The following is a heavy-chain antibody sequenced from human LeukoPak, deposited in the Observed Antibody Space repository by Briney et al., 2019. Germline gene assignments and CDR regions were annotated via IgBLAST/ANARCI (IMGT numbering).Heavy chain of an antibody. V-gene: IGHV3-30*02. Sequence: GGSLRLSCAASGFIFSSYGMHWVRQAPGKGLEWVAFIRYDGTNKYYADSVKGQFTISRDDSKNTLYLQMSSLRAEDTAVYYCAREELGSSGYSSLDCWGQGTLVTVSS. J-gene: IGHJ4*02. CDR2: IRYDGTNK. CDR3: AREELGSSGYSSLDC. CDR1: GFIFSSYG. D-gene: IGHD3-22*01.